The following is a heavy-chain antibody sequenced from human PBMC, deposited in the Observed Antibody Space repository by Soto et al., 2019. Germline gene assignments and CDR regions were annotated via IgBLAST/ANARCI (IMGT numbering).Heavy chain of an antibody. CDR1: GFTFTTYS. J-gene: IGHJ2*01. D-gene: IGHD3-16*01. CDR2: ISGSGGST. CDR3: AREPRSNGYFDL. Sequence: LRLSCAASGFTFTTYSMSWVRQAPGKGLEWVSAISGSGGSTYYPDSVKGRFTVSRDNSKNTLYLQMNSLRAEDTALYYCAREPRSNGYFDLWGRGTLVTVSS. V-gene: IGHV3-23*01.